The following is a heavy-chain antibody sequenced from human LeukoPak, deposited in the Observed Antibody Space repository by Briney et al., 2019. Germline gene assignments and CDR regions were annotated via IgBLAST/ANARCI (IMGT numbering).Heavy chain of an antibody. Sequence: ASVKVSCKASGYTFTSHNISWVRQAPGQGLEWMGIINPSGGSTSYAQKFQGRVTMTRDTSTSTVYMELSSLRSEDTAVYYCARDASVANDYWGQGTLVTVSS. CDR2: INPSGGST. V-gene: IGHV1-46*01. D-gene: IGHD6-19*01. CDR1: GYTFTSHN. CDR3: ARDASVANDY. J-gene: IGHJ4*02.